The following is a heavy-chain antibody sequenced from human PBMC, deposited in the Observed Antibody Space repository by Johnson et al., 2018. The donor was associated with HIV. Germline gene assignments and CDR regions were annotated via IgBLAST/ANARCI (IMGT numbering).Heavy chain of an antibody. CDR2: ISYDGSNK. CDR3: ARGGTYNWTPDRIGRAFDI. CDR1: GFTFSSYA. V-gene: IGHV3-30*04. Sequence: QMQLVESGGGVVQPGRSLRLSCAASGFTFSSYAMHWVRQAPGKGLEWVAVISYDGSNKYYADSVKGRFTISRDNSKNTLYLQMNSLRAEDTAVYYCARGGTYNWTPDRIGRAFDIWGQGTTVTVSS. D-gene: IGHD1-20*01. J-gene: IGHJ3*02.